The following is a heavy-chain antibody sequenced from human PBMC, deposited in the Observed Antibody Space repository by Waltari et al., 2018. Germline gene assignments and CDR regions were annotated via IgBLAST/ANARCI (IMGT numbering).Heavy chain of an antibody. V-gene: IGHV4-59*01. CDR3: ARYHCTSGVCQHFDY. CDR1: RGSIIGFY. D-gene: IGHD2-8*01. Sequence: QVHLQESGPGLVKPSETLSLTCTVSRGSIIGFYWSWIRQPPGKGLEWIGSILYSGTTVYSPSLESRVIMSVDMSKNQFSLELGSVTAADTAVYHCARYHCTSGVCQHFDYWGQGILVTVSS. CDR2: ILYSGTT. J-gene: IGHJ4*02.